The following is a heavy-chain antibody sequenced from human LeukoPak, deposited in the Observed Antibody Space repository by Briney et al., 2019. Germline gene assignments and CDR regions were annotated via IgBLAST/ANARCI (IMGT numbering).Heavy chain of an antibody. J-gene: IGHJ4*02. Sequence: SETLSLTCAVYGGSFSGYYWSWIRQPPGKGLEWIGEINHSGSTNYNPSLKSRVTISVDTSKNQFSLKLSSVTAADTAVYYCVRGYYYDSSALDYWGREPWSPSPQ. V-gene: IGHV4-34*01. D-gene: IGHD3-22*01. CDR3: VRGYYYDSSALDY. CDR1: GGSFSGYY. CDR2: INHSGST.